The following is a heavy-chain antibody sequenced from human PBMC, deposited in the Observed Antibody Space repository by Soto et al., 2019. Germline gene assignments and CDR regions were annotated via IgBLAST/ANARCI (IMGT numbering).Heavy chain of an antibody. D-gene: IGHD6-6*01. CDR1: GGTFSSYS. J-gene: IGHJ4*02. CDR3: AIEYSSSPPYYPIGY. V-gene: IGHV1-69*13. CDR2: IIPIFGTA. Sequence: GASVKVSSKASGGTFSSYSISWVRQAPGQGLEWMGGIIPIFGTANYAQKFQGRVTLTADESTSTAYMELSSLRSEDTAVYYCAIEYSSSPPYYPIGYWGQGTLVTVSS.